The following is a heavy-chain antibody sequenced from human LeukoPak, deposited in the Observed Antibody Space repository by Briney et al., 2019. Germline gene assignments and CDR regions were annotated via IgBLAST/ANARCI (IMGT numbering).Heavy chain of an antibody. J-gene: IGHJ4*02. V-gene: IGHV3-30*18. Sequence: PGRSLRLSCAASGFTFSSYGMHWVRQAPGKGLEWVAVISYDGSNKYYADSVKGRFTISRDNSKNTLYLQMNSPRAEDTAVYYCAKDPSGDYNPAFSDYWGQGTLVTVSS. CDR2: ISYDGSNK. CDR3: AKDPSGDYNPAFSDY. CDR1: GFTFSSYG. D-gene: IGHD4-17*01.